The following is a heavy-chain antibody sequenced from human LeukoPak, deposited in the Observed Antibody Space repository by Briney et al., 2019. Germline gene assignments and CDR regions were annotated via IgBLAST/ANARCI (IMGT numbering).Heavy chain of an antibody. D-gene: IGHD3-10*01. J-gene: IGHJ5*02. CDR1: GGSISSYY. CDR2: IYYSGST. V-gene: IGHV4-59*01. Sequence: SETLSLTCTVSGGSISSYYWSWIRQPPGKGLEWIGYIYYSGSTNYNPSLKSRVTISADTSKNQFSLKLSSVTAADTAVYYCARSPTRIMVRGVIITGWFDPWGQGTLVTVSS. CDR3: ARSPTRIMVRGVIITGWFDP.